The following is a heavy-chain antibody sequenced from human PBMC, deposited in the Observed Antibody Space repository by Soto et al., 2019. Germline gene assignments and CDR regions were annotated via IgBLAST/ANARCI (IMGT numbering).Heavy chain of an antibody. CDR3: AKTPGMATHYYFNY. Sequence: PGGSMRLSCAASGFTFSSYWMSWVRLAPGKGLEWVANIKQNGSEKYYVDSVKGRFTISRDNSKNTLYLQMNSLRAENTALYYCAKTPGMATHYYFNYWGYGTLVTVSP. D-gene: IGHD5-12*01. CDR1: GFTFSSYW. J-gene: IGHJ4*01. CDR2: IKQNGSEK. V-gene: IGHV3-7*03.